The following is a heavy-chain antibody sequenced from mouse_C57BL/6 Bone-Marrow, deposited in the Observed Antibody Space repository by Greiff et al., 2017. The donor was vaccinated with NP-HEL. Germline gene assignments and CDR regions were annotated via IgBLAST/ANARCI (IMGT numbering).Heavy chain of an antibody. V-gene: IGHV1-26*01. CDR1: GYTFTDYY. CDR3: ARWTVWAFMDY. CDR2: INPNNGGT. Sequence: EVQLQQSGPELVKPGASVKISCKASGYTFTDYYMNWVKQSHGKSLEWIGDINPNNGGTSYNQKFKGKATLTVDKSSSTAYMELRSLTSEDSAVYYCARWTVWAFMDYWGQGTSVTVSS. J-gene: IGHJ4*01.